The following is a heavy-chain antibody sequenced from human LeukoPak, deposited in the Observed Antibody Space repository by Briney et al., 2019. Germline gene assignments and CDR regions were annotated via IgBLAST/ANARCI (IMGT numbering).Heavy chain of an antibody. Sequence: ASVKVSCKASGYTFTGYYMHWVRQAPGQGLEWMGWINPNSGGTNYAQKFQGRVTMTRDTSISTAYMERSRLRSDDTAVYYCARDLVRVGNYHYYYMDVWGKGTTVTVSS. CDR2: INPNSGGT. V-gene: IGHV1-2*02. CDR1: GYTFTGYY. D-gene: IGHD3-10*01. J-gene: IGHJ6*03. CDR3: ARDLVRVGNYHYYYMDV.